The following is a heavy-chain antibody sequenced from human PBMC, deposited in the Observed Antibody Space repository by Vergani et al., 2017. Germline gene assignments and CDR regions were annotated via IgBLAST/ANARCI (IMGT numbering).Heavy chain of an antibody. J-gene: IGHJ4*02. CDR2: IKSKTDGGTT. Sequence: EVQLVESGGGLVKPGGSLRLSCAASGFTFSIAWMSWVRQAPGKGLEWVGRIKSKTDGGTTDYAAPVKGRFTISRDDSKNTLYLQMNSLKTEDTAVYYXTTRTYYYGSAGDYWGQGTLVTVSS. D-gene: IGHD3-10*01. V-gene: IGHV3-15*01. CDR3: TTRTYYYGSAGDY. CDR1: GFTFSIAW.